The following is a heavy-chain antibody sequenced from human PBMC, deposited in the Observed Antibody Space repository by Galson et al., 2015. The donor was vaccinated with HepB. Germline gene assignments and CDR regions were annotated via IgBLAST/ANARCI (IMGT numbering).Heavy chain of an antibody. CDR1: GFTFRIYA. Sequence: SLRLSCAASGFTFRIYAMSWVRQAPGKGLEWVSTISGRGDDTHYADSVQGRFTISRDNSKNTLYLEIGSLRVDDTAVYYCAMGRQLGGGYWGQGTLVTVSS. D-gene: IGHD6-13*01. V-gene: IGHV3-23*01. J-gene: IGHJ4*02. CDR3: AMGRQLGGGY. CDR2: ISGRGDDT.